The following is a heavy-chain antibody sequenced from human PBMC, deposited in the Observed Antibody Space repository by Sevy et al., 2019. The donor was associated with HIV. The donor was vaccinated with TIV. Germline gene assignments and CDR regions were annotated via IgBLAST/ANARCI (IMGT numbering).Heavy chain of an antibody. CDR1: GFPFTTYA. D-gene: IGHD3-16*02. CDR2: ISFNGGNK. Sequence: GGSLSLSCAASGFPFTTYAVRWVRQAPGKGLEWLAVISFNGGNKFYADSVRGRFTISRDNTENTMYLQMNSLRVEDTAMYYCARDVYGGERVGQLSDYFDFWGQGTLVTVSS. CDR3: ARDVYGGERVGQLSDYFDF. V-gene: IGHV3-30-3*01. J-gene: IGHJ4*02.